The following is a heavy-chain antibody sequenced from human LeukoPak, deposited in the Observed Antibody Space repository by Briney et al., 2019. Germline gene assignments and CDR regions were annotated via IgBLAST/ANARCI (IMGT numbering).Heavy chain of an antibody. Sequence: PGGSLRLSCAASGFIFSNYAMSWVRQAPGKGLERVSVISASGGSTDYADSVKGRFTVSRDNSKNTLYLQMNSLRAEDTAVYYCAKDMGASIFGVVIGDYWGQGTLVTVSS. V-gene: IGHV3-23*01. CDR3: AKDMGASIFGVVIGDY. CDR2: ISASGGST. D-gene: IGHD3-3*01. J-gene: IGHJ4*02. CDR1: GFIFSNYA.